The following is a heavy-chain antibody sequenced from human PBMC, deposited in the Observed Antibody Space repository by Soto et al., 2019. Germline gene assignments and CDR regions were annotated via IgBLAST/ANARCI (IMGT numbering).Heavy chain of an antibody. J-gene: IGHJ6*03. CDR3: ARLGRTTLRYYYMDV. V-gene: IGHV4-39*01. D-gene: IGHD1-1*01. CDR2: IYYSGTT. CDR1: GGSISSSSYY. Sequence: SETLSLTCTVSGGSISSSSYYWGWIRQPPGKGLQWIGSIYYSGTTYYNPSLKSRVTIFVDTSKNQFSLKLSSVTAADTAVYYCARLGRTTLRYYYMDVWGKGATVTVSS.